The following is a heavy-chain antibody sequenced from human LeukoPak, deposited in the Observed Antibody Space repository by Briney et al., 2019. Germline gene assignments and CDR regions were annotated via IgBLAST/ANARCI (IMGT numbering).Heavy chain of an antibody. D-gene: IGHD2/OR15-2a*01. CDR2: IRYDGSNK. V-gene: IGHV3-30*02. CDR3: AKDLYPDYFNYGMDV. J-gene: IGHJ6*02. Sequence: XSYGMHWVRQAPGKGLEWVAFIRYDGSNKYYADSVKGRFTISRDNSKNTLYLQMNSLRAEDTAVYYCAKDLYPDYFNYGMDVWGQGTTVTVSS. CDR1: XSYG.